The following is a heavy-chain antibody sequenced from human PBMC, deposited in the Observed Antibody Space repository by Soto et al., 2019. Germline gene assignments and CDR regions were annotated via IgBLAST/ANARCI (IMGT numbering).Heavy chain of an antibody. D-gene: IGHD3-22*01. V-gene: IGHV5-10-1*01. J-gene: IGHJ4*02. Sequence: GESLKISCKGSGCSFTSYWIGWVRQMPGKGLEWMGRIDPSDSYTNYSPSFQGHVTISADKSISTAYLQWSSLKASDTAMYYCARRYRYYYDSSGSIGTLDYWGQGTLVTVSS. CDR2: IDPSDSYT. CDR1: GCSFTSYW. CDR3: ARRYRYYYDSSGSIGTLDY.